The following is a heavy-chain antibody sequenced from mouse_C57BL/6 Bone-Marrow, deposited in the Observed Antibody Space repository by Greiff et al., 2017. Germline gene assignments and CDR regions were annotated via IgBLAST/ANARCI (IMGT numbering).Heavy chain of an antibody. V-gene: IGHV1-26*01. CDR2: INPNNGGT. D-gene: IGHD2-2*01. CDR3: ARGLYDGYDGSWFAY. J-gene: IGHJ3*01. Sequence: EVQLQQSGPELVKPGASVKISCKASGYTFTDYYMNWVKQSHGKSLEWIGDINPNNGGTRYNQKFKGKATLTVDKSSSTAYMALRSLTSEDTAVYYCARGLYDGYDGSWFAYWGQGTLVTVSA. CDR1: GYTFTDYY.